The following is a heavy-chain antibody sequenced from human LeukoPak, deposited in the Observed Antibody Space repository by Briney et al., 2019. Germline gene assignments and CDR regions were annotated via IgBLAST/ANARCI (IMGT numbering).Heavy chain of an antibody. V-gene: IGHV1-2*02. D-gene: IGHD4-17*01. CDR1: GYSFTRYY. CDR3: ARTDYGDCFDY. J-gene: IGHJ4*02. Sequence: ASVKVSCKASGYSFTRYYIHWVRQAPGQGLEWMEWISPESGTTLYAPKFEGRVTLTRDTSNTTAYMELSRLRSDDTAVYYCARTDYGDCFDYWGQGTRVTVSS. CDR2: ISPESGTT.